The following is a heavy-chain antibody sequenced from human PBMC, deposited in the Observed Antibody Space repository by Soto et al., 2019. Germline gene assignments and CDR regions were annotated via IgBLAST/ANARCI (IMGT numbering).Heavy chain of an antibody. CDR1: GYTFTCYY. CDR2: INPNSGGT. V-gene: IGHV1-2*04. CDR3: ARRHDSGAYFVY. Sequence: ASVKVSCKASGYTFTCYYMHWVRQAPGQGLEWMGWINPNSGGTNYAQKFQGWVTMTRDTSISTAYLQWNSLKASDTAIYYCARRHDSGAYFVYWGQGTLVTVSS. D-gene: IGHD4-17*01. J-gene: IGHJ4*02.